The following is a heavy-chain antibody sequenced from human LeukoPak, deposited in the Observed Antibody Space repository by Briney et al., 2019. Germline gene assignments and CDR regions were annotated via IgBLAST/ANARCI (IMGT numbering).Heavy chain of an antibody. CDR1: GYTFTGYF. D-gene: IGHD2-15*01. CDR2: INPNNGGT. V-gene: IGHV1-2*02. J-gene: IGHJ4*02. Sequence: GASVKVSCKASGYTFTGYFMHWLRQAPGQGLEWMGWINPNNGGTNYAQRFQGRVTMTRDTSISTAYMELSRLRFDDSAVYYCASGPSLGTTHPYFDYWGPGTLVTVSS. CDR3: ASGPSLGTTHPYFDY.